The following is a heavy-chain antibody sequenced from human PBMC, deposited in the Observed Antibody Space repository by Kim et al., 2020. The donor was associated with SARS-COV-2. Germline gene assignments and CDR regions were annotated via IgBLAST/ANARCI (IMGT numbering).Heavy chain of an antibody. V-gene: IGHV3-66*01. Sequence: YYADSVKGRFTISRDNAKNTLYLQMNSLRAEDTAVYYCASNSYYGDYEYWGQGTLVTVSS. CDR3: ASNSYYGDYEY. D-gene: IGHD4-17*01. J-gene: IGHJ4*02.